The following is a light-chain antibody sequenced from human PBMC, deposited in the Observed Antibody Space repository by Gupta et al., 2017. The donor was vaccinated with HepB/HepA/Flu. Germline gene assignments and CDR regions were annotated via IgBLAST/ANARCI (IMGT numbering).Light chain of an antibody. CDR2: DAS. CDR1: QDISNY. Sequence: DIQMTQSPSSLSASVGDRVTITCQASQDISNYLNWYQQKPGKAPKLLIYDASNLETGVPSRFSGSGSGTDFTFTISSLQPEDIATYYCPQYDKLPRTFGQGTKVEIK. J-gene: IGKJ1*01. V-gene: IGKV1-33*01. CDR3: PQYDKLPRT.